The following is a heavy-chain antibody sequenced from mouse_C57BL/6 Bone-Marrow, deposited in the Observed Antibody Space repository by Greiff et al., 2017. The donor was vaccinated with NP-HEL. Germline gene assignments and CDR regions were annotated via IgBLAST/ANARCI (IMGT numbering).Heavy chain of an antibody. CDR3: ARPYYGSSPYYAVDY. D-gene: IGHD1-1*01. Sequence: QVQLQQPGAELVMPGASVKLSCKASGYTFTSYWMHWVKQRPGQGLEWIGEIDPSDSYTNYNQKFKGKSTLTVDKSSSTAYMQLSSLTSEDSAVYYCARPYYGSSPYYAVDYWGQGTSVTVSS. V-gene: IGHV1-69*01. CDR1: GYTFTSYW. J-gene: IGHJ4*01. CDR2: IDPSDSYT.